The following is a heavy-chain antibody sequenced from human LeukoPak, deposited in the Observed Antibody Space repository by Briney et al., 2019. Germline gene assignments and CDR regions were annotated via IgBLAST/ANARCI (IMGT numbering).Heavy chain of an antibody. Sequence: GGSLRLSCEASSGFTFGNYDMHWLRQAPGKGLEWLSSIGISGDYSTYYAQSVKGRFSISRDNVNNFLYLQMDRLRAEDTAVYYCARNRGYCDDTSYPKWFAPWGQGTLVIVSS. J-gene: IGHJ5*02. D-gene: IGHD2-15*01. CDR2: IGISGDYST. V-gene: IGHV3-48*03. CDR3: ARNRGYCDDTSYPKWFAP. CDR1: GFTFGNYD.